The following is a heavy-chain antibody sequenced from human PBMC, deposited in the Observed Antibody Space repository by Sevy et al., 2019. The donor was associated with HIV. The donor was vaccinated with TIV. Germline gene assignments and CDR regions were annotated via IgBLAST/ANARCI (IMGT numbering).Heavy chain of an antibody. CDR1: GFTFSSYA. D-gene: IGHD3-3*01. Sequence: GGSLRLSCAASGFTFSSYAMSWVRQAPGKGLEWVSDISGSGGSTYYAASGKGRFTISRDNSKNTLYLQMNSLRAEDTAVYYCAGIFGDLFDYWGQGTLVTVSS. J-gene: IGHJ4*02. CDR2: ISGSGGST. CDR3: AGIFGDLFDY. V-gene: IGHV3-23*01.